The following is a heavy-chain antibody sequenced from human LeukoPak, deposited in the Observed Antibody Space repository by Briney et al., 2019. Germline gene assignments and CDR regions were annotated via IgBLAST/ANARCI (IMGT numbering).Heavy chain of an antibody. D-gene: IGHD6-19*01. J-gene: IGHJ1*01. V-gene: IGHV3-21*01. CDR1: GFSFSDFA. Sequence: GRSLRLSCATSGFSFSDFAMNWVRQAPGKGLEWVAHTSINNNYIYYADSVKGRFTVSRDNAKRSLYLQMDSLRVEDTAVYYCAAILRDSSGPWLPGWGQGTLVTVSS. CDR2: TSINNNYI. CDR3: AAILRDSSGPWLPG.